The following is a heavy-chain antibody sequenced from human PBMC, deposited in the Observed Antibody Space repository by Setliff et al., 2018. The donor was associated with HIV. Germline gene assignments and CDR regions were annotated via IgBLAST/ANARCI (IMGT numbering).Heavy chain of an antibody. CDR3: AKDIPGPAINSGRIKNWFDP. V-gene: IGHV4-31*03. D-gene: IGHD6-19*01. CDR2: IYYSGRTSHSGST. CDR1: GDSITSGGYS. J-gene: IGHJ5*02. Sequence: SETLSLTCTVSGDSITSGGYSWTWIRQPPGKALEWVGYIYYSGRTSHSGSTYYNPSVASRITISGDTSKNQFSLKLTSVTAADTAVYYCAKDIPGPAINSGRIKNWFDPWGEGTLVTVSS.